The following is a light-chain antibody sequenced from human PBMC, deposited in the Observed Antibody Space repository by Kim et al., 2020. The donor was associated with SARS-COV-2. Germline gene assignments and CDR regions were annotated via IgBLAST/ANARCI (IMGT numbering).Light chain of an antibody. CDR3: NSRGSNDNVL. J-gene: IGLJ2*01. CDR1: SLRTYY. CDR2: GEN. V-gene: IGLV3-19*01. Sequence: VALGQTVRITCQGDSLRTYYATWYQQKPGQAPIVVIYGENNRPSGIPDRFSGSSSGDTASLTITGTQAGDEADYYCNSRGSNDNVLFGGGTQLTVL.